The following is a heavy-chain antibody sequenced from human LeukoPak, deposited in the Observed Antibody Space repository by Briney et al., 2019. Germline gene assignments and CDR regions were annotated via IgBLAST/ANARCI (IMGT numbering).Heavy chain of an antibody. CDR2: INHSGST. Sequence: PSETLSHTCAVYGGSFSGYYWSWIRQPPRKGLEWIGEINHSGSTNYNPSLKSRVTIPVDTSKNQFSLKLSSVTAADTAVYYCARGRTRRITMIVVVNKTAFDYWGQGTLVTVSS. V-gene: IGHV4-34*01. CDR1: GGSFSGYY. D-gene: IGHD3-22*01. J-gene: IGHJ4*02. CDR3: ARGRTRRITMIVVVNKTAFDY.